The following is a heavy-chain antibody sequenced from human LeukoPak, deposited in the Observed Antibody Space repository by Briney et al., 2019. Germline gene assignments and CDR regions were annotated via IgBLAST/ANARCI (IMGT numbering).Heavy chain of an antibody. J-gene: IGHJ5*02. Sequence: ASVKVSCKASGYTFTSYGISWVRQAPGHGLEWMGWISTYNGNTNYAQTLQGRVTMTTDTSTSTAYMDLRSLISDDTAVYYCARVLAYSSGWYKGMNWFDPWGQGTLVTVSS. CDR1: GYTFTSYG. CDR2: ISTYNGNT. CDR3: ARVLAYSSGWYKGMNWFDP. D-gene: IGHD6-19*01. V-gene: IGHV1-18*01.